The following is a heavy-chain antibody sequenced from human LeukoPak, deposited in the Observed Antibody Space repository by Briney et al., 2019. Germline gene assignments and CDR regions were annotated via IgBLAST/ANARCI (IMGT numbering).Heavy chain of an antibody. V-gene: IGHV3-30*18. CDR1: GFTFSSYG. D-gene: IGHD3-9*01. Sequence: GRSLRLSCAASGFTFSSYGMHWVRQAPGKGLEWVAVISYDGSNKYYADSVKGRFTISRDNSKNTLYLQMNSLRAEDTAVYYRAKDRGDILTGYSYFDYWGQGILVTVSS. CDR3: AKDRGDILTGYSYFDY. CDR2: ISYDGSNK. J-gene: IGHJ4*02.